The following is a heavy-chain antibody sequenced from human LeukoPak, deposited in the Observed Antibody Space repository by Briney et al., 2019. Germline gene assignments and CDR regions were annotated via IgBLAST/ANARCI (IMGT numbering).Heavy chain of an antibody. J-gene: IGHJ4*02. Sequence: PSETLSLTCAVYGGSFTGYYRTWSRQPPGRGVGWMGEINHSGSTNYNPSLKSRVTISVDTSKNQFSLNLSPVPAADTAVYYCARMGGYSGYATHWGQGTLVTVSS. CDR2: INHSGST. CDR3: ARMGGYSGYATH. CDR1: GGSFTGYY. V-gene: IGHV4-34*01. D-gene: IGHD5-12*01.